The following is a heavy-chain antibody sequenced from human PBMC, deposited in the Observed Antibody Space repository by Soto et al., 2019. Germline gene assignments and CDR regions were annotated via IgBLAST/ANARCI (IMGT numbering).Heavy chain of an antibody. D-gene: IGHD2-2*02. CDR3: ARGRARGKVVPAAIRNSSGWYGGGYYYYGMDV. V-gene: IGHV4-34*01. CDR2: INHSGST. CDR1: GGSFSGYY. Sequence: SETLSLTCAVYGGSFSGYYWSWIRQPPGKGLEWIGEINHSGSTNYNPSLKSRVTISVDTPKNQFSLKLSSVTAADTAVYYCARGRARGKVVPAAIRNSSGWYGGGYYYYGMDVWGQGTTVTVSS. J-gene: IGHJ6*02.